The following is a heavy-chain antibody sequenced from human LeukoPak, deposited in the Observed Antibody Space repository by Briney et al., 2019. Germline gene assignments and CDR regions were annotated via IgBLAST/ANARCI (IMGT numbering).Heavy chain of an antibody. D-gene: IGHD5-18*01. CDR1: GFSFDDYA. CDR3: AKGKDTLNPYWYFDV. Sequence: GGSLRLSCAASGFSFDDYAMSWVRQAPGKGLEWVSGINWSGVSTGYADSVKGRFTISRDNTKNSLFLQLNSLRAEDTAFYYCAKGKDTLNPYWYFDVWGRGPLVSVSS. CDR2: INWSGVST. J-gene: IGHJ2*01. V-gene: IGHV3-20*04.